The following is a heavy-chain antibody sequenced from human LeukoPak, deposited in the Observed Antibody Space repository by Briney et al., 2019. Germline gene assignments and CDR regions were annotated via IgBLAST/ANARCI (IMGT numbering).Heavy chain of an antibody. Sequence: SETLSLTCTVSVCSISSHYWSWIPHPPGKGREGIGYIYYSGSTKYNPSLQSRVTMSLDTSKKHLSLRLSSVTAADTAVYYCARDDRSGWYFGMDVWGQGTTVSVSS. CDR2: IYYSGST. J-gene: IGHJ6*02. D-gene: IGHD6-19*01. CDR3: ARDDRSGWYFGMDV. V-gene: IGHV4-59*11. CDR1: VCSISSHY.